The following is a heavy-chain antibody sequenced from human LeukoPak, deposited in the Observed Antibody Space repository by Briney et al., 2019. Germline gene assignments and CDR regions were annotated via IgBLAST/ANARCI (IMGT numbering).Heavy chain of an antibody. CDR2: ISGSGGST. CDR1: GFTFSSYA. CDR3: AKERENYDISTGYLD. Sequence: GASLRLSCAASGFTFSSYAMSWVRQAPGKGLEWVSAISGSGGSTYYADSVKGRFTISRDNSKNTLYLQMNSLRAEDTAVYYCAKERENYDISTGYLDWGQGTLVTVSS. D-gene: IGHD3-9*01. V-gene: IGHV3-23*01. J-gene: IGHJ4*02.